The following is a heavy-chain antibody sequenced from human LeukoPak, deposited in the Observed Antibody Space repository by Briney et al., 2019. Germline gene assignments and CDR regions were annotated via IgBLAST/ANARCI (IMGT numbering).Heavy chain of an antibody. D-gene: IGHD3-9*01. CDR1: GGSLSGYY. V-gene: IGHV4-34*01. J-gene: IGHJ4*02. CDR3: ARSGRYFETQ. CDR2: INHSGST. Sequence: SETLSLTCAVSGGSLSGYYWSWVRQPPGKGLEWSGEINHSGSTNYNPSLKSRVTISLEKSKNKFSLKLTSVTVADTAVYYCARSGRYFETQWGQGTLVTVSS.